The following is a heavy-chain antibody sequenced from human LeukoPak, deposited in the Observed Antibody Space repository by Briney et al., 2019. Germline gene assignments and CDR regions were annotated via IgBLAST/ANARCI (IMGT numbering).Heavy chain of an antibody. CDR2: ISGSGGST. CDR1: GFTFSSYA. J-gene: IGHJ4*02. D-gene: IGHD3-10*01. V-gene: IGHV3-23*01. CDR3: ATGEGCQYYFDY. Sequence: PGGSLRLSCAASGFTFSSYAMSWVRQAPGKGLEWVSAISGSGGSTYYADSVKGRFTISRDNSKNTLYLQMNSLRAGDTAVYYCATGEGCQYYFDYWGQGTLVTVSS.